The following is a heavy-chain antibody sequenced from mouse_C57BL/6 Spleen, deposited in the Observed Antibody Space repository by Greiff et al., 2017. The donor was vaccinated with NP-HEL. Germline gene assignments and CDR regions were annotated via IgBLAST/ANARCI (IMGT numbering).Heavy chain of an antibody. CDR2: INPNNGGT. V-gene: IGHV1-26*01. D-gene: IGHD3-3*01. J-gene: IGHJ3*01. CDR3: ARGDAWFAY. Sequence: VQLQQSGPELVKPGASVKISCKASGYTFTDYYMNWVKQSHGKSLEWIGDINPNNGGTSYNQKFKGKATLTVDKSSSTAYMELRSLTSEDSAVDYCARGDAWFAYWGQVTLVTVSA. CDR1: GYTFTDYY.